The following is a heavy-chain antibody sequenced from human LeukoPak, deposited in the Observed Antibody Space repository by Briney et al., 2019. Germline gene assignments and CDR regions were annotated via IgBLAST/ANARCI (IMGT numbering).Heavy chain of an antibody. CDR1: GYTFTGYY. D-gene: IGHD3-9*01. CDR2: INPNSGGT. V-gene: IGHV1-2*02. Sequence: ASVKVSCKASGYTFTGYYMHWVRQAPGQGPEWMGWINPNSGGTNYAQKFQGRVTMTRDTSISTAYMELSRLRSDDTAVYYCAREARKSLRYFGPHDAFDIWGQGTMVTVSS. J-gene: IGHJ3*02. CDR3: AREARKSLRYFGPHDAFDI.